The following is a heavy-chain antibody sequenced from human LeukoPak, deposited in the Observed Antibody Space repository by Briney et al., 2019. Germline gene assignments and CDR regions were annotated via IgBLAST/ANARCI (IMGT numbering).Heavy chain of an antibody. J-gene: IGHJ1*01. Sequence: SETLSLTCAVYGGSFSGYYWSWIRQPPGEGLEWIGEINHSGSTNYNPSLKSRVTISVDTSKNQFSLKLSSVTAADTAVYYCAREPDYGGNGEYFQHWGQGTLVTVSS. CDR2: INHSGST. D-gene: IGHD4-17*01. CDR1: GGSFSGYY. CDR3: AREPDYGGNGEYFQH. V-gene: IGHV4-34*01.